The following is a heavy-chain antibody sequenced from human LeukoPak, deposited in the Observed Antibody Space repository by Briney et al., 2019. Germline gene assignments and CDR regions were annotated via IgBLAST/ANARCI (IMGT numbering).Heavy chain of an antibody. CDR2: ISAYNGNT. Sequence: ASVKVSCTASGYTFTSYGISWVRQAPGQGLEWMGWISAYNGNTNYAQKLQGRVTMTTDTSTSTAYMELRSLRSDDTAVYYCVSGFEYSSSWEYYYGMDVWGQGTTVTVSS. CDR1: GYTFTSYG. CDR3: VSGFEYSSSWEYYYGMDV. D-gene: IGHD6-13*01. J-gene: IGHJ6*02. V-gene: IGHV1-18*01.